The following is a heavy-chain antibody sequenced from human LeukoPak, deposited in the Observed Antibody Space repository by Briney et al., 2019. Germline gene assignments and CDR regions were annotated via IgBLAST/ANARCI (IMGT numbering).Heavy chain of an antibody. CDR2: IYYSGST. CDR3: ARHVTTVTTFDY. Sequence: SETLSLTCTVSGGSISSSSYYWGWIRPPPGKGLEWIGSIYYSGSTYYNPSLKSRVTISVGTSKNQFSLKLSSVTAADTAVDYCARHVTTVTTFDYCGQGTLVTVSS. CDR1: GGSISSSSYY. J-gene: IGHJ4*02. D-gene: IGHD4-17*01. V-gene: IGHV4-39*01.